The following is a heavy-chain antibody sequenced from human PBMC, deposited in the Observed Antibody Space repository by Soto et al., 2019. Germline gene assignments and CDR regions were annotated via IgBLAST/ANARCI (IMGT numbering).Heavy chain of an antibody. CDR2: IYYSGST. J-gene: IGHJ3*02. Sequence: QVQLQESGPGLVKPSETLSLTCTVSGGSISSYYWSWIRQPPGKGLEWIGYIYYSGSTNYNPSLKSRVTISVDTSKNQCSLKLSSVTAADTAVYYCARFRTWGRYCSSTSCYVEGVPMLRVHAFVIWGQGTMVTVSS. V-gene: IGHV4-59*08. CDR1: GGSISSYY. D-gene: IGHD2-2*01. CDR3: ARFRTWGRYCSSTSCYVEGVPMLRVHAFVI.